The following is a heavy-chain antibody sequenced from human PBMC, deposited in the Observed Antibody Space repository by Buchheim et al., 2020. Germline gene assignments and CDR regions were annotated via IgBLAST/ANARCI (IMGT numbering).Heavy chain of an antibody. Sequence: EVQLLESGGGSLQPGGSLRLSCAASGFTFSRYGMSWVRQAPGKGLEWVSRISESGGNTYYADSVKGRFTISRDNSKYTLYLQMNSLRGEDTAVYYCAKDRDYSRPPYGFDYWGQGTL. J-gene: IGHJ4*02. CDR2: ISESGGNT. CDR3: AKDRDYSRPPYGFDY. V-gene: IGHV3-23*01. CDR1: GFTFSRYG. D-gene: IGHD6-13*01.